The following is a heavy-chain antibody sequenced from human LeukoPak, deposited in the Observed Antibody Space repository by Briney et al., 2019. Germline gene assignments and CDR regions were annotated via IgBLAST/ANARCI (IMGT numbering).Heavy chain of an antibody. CDR2: ISAHNDNT. CDR3: ARDTARYSSDTSSYYGFDY. V-gene: IGHV1-18*01. Sequence: ASVKVSCKASGYIFTSYGISWVRQAPGQGLEWMGWISAHNDNTNYAQKFQGRVTMTTDTFTSTAFLELRSLRSDDTAVYYCARDTARYSSDTSSYYGFDYWGQGTLVTVSS. D-gene: IGHD3-22*01. CDR1: GYIFTSYG. J-gene: IGHJ4*02.